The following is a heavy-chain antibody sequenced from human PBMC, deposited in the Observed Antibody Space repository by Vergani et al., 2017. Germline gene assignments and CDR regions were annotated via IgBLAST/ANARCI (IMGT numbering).Heavy chain of an antibody. D-gene: IGHD3-16*01. CDR2: IRSSSNYI. CDR3: ARDDTDGGY. V-gene: IGHV3-21*01. CDR1: GFTFSSDS. Sequence: EVQLVESGGRLVKPGGSLRLSRAASGFTFSSDSMYWVGPAPGKGREWVSSIRSSSNYIYYGDSIKGRFTISRDNAKNSRYLQMNSLRAEDTAVYYCARDDTDGGYWGQGTLVTVSS. J-gene: IGHJ4*02.